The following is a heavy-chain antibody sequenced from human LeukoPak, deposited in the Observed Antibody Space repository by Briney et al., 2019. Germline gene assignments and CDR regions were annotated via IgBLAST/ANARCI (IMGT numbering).Heavy chain of an antibody. CDR3: VRVGYYYDSSGKGAFDY. CDR1: GGSFSGYY. Sequence: SETLSLTCAVYGGSFSGYYWSWIRQPPGKGLEWIGEINHSGSTNYNPSLKSRVTISVDTSKNQFSLKLSSVTAADTAVYYCVRVGYYYDSSGKGAFDYWGQGTLVTVSS. D-gene: IGHD3-22*01. CDR2: INHSGST. J-gene: IGHJ4*02. V-gene: IGHV4-34*01.